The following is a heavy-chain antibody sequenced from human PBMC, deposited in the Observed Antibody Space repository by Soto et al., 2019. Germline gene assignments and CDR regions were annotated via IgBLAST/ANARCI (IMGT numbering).Heavy chain of an antibody. J-gene: IGHJ2*01. V-gene: IGHV1-69*01. CDR3: ARDRGSQNWYFGV. CDR2: IVPLLGTA. D-gene: IGHD3-10*01. CDR1: GDIFSSYP. Sequence: QVQLVQSGAEVKKPGSSVKVSCKASGDIFSSYPFSWVRQDPGQGLEWMGGIVPLLGTADYAQKFQYRVTITADDSTSTVYMELSSLRSDDTAVYYCARDRGSQNWYFGVWGRSTLVSVSS.